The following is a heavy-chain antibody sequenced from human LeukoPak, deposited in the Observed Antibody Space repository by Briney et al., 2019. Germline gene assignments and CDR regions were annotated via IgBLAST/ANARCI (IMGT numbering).Heavy chain of an antibody. Sequence: SETLSLTCAVYGGSFSGYYWSWIRQPPGKGLEWIGEINHSGSTNYNPSLKSRVTISVDTSRNQFSLKLSSVTAADTAVYYCARGPAYYYGSGSYYPTLDYWGQGTLVTVSS. CDR3: ARGPAYYYGSGSYYPTLDY. CDR2: INHSGST. CDR1: GGSFSGYY. D-gene: IGHD3-10*01. J-gene: IGHJ4*02. V-gene: IGHV4-34*01.